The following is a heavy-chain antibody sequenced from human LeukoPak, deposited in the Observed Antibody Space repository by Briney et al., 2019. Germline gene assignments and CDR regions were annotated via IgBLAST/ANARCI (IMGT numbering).Heavy chain of an antibody. D-gene: IGHD3-3*01. CDR2: ISGSGGST. J-gene: IGHJ4*02. CDR3: AKDDVDYDFWSGYLDYFDY. Sequence: PGGSLRLSCAASGFTFSSYAMSWVRQAPGKGLEWVSAISGSGGSTYYADSVKGRFTISRDNSKNTLYLQMNSLRAEDTAVYYCAKDDVDYDFWSGYLDYFDYWGQGTLVTVSS. V-gene: IGHV3-23*01. CDR1: GFTFSSYA.